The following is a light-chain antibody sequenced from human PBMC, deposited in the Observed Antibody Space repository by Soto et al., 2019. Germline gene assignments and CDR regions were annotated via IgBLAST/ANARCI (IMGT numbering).Light chain of an antibody. CDR2: STS. Sequence: ETVMTQSPVTLSASPGERATLSCWASQTVYSNLAWYQQKPGQAPRLLIYSTSTRATGIPASFSGSGSGTDFTLTIGSLQSEDFAVYYCQQYNTWPLTFGGGTKVEIK. CDR3: QQYNTWPLT. J-gene: IGKJ4*01. CDR1: QTVYSN. V-gene: IGKV3-15*01.